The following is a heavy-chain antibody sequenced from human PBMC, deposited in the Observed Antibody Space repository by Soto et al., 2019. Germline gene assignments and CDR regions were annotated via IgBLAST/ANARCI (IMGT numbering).Heavy chain of an antibody. D-gene: IGHD3-22*01. J-gene: IGHJ3*02. Sequence: PSETLSLTCAVYGGSFSGYYWSWIRQPPGKGLEWIGEINHSGSTNYNPSLKSRVTISVDTSKNQFSLKLSSVTAADTAVYYCARGWDSSGPRLLLGQDDAFDIWGQVKMVTVSS. CDR1: GGSFSGYY. CDR3: ARGWDSSGPRLLLGQDDAFDI. V-gene: IGHV4-34*01. CDR2: INHSGST.